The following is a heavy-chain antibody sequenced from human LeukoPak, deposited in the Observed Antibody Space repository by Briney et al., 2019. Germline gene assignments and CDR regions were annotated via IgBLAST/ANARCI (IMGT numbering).Heavy chain of an antibody. Sequence: GGSLRLSCASSGMNFERYAMHWVRQRPGKGLEWVGVISADGKADHADAVKGRFTVSRDNSKDSLSLQMSSLRDEDTALYYCATWAFYHDLDVWGQGTTVIVSS. D-gene: IGHD1-26*01. CDR1: GMNFERYA. J-gene: IGHJ6*02. V-gene: IGHV3-43*02. CDR3: ATWAFYHDLDV. CDR2: ISADGKA.